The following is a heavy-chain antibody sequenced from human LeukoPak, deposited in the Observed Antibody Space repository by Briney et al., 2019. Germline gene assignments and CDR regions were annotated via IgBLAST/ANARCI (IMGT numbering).Heavy chain of an antibody. J-gene: IGHJ3*02. V-gene: IGHV1-8*01. D-gene: IGHD3-3*01. CDR1: GYTLTSYD. CDR3: ARTRSLRFLEWSDAFDI. Sequence: ASVKVSCKASGYTLTSYDINWVRQASGQGLEWMGWMNPNIGNIGYAQKFQGRVTMTRNTSISTAYMELSSLRSEDTAVYYCARTRSLRFLEWSDAFDIWGQGTMVTVSS. CDR2: MNPNIGNI.